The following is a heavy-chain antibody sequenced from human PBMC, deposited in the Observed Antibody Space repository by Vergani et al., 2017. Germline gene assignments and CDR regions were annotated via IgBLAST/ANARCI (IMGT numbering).Heavy chain of an antibody. V-gene: IGHV4-34*02. CDR2: INNDGYT. Sequence: QVQLQQWGAGVVKPSGTLSLTCAVFGESFSSFYWSLIRKPPGKGLELVGEINNDGYTNYNPSLERRVTVSIDTAKKQFSLNLMSVTAADTAMYYCGVRPRVNRVGGGIVTKRTFDYWSQGSLVTVSS. CDR3: GVRPRVNRVGGGIVTKRTFDY. J-gene: IGHJ4*02. CDR1: GESFSSFY. D-gene: IGHD3-10*01.